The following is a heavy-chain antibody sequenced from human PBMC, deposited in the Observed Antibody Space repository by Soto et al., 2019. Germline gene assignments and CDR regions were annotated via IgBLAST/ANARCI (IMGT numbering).Heavy chain of an antibody. J-gene: IGHJ6*02. D-gene: IGHD4-4*01. Sequence: QVQLQESGPGLVKPSQTLSLTCTVSGGSISSGGYYWSWIRQHPGKGLEWIGYIYYSGSPYYNPSLKSRVTISVDTSKNQFPLKLSSVTAADPAVYYCARLDVTCDYGMDVWGQGTTVTVSS. CDR1: GGSISSGGYY. CDR3: ARLDVTCDYGMDV. V-gene: IGHV4-31*03. CDR2: IYYSGSP.